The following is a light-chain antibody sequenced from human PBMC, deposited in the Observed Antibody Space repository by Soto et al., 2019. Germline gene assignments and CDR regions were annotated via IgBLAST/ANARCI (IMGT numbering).Light chain of an antibody. CDR2: KAS. J-gene: IGKJ3*01. CDR1: QSISSW. V-gene: IGKV1-5*03. Sequence: DIQMTQSPSTLSASVGDRVIITCRASQSISSWLAWYQQRPGKAPKLLIYKASSLESGVPSRFSGSGSGTQFTLTISSLQPDDFATYYCQQYDTYPLTFGPGTIVDTK. CDR3: QQYDTYPLT.